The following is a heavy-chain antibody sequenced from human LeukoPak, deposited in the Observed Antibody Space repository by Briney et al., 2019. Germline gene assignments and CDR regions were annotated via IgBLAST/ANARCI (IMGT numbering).Heavy chain of an antibody. D-gene: IGHD3-22*01. J-gene: IGHJ4*02. V-gene: IGHV1-18*01. CDR2: ISAYNGNT. CDR1: GYTFTSYG. CDR3: ARSFRFGHYYDSSGYLGY. Sequence: ASVKVSCKASGYTFTSYGISWVRQAPGQGLEWMGWISAYNGNTNYAQKLQGRVTMTTDTSTSTAYMELRSLRSDDTAVYYCARSFRFGHYYDSSGYLGYWGQGTLVTVSS.